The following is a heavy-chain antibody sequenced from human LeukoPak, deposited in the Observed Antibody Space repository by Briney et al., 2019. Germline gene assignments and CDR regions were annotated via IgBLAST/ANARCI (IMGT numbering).Heavy chain of an antibody. V-gene: IGHV3-7*01. CDR3: ARASYSNYAIYYFDY. D-gene: IGHD4-4*01. J-gene: IGHJ4*02. CDR2: IKQDGSEK. Sequence: GGSLRLSCAASGFTFSSYWMSWVRQAPGKGLEWVANIKQDGSEKYYVDSVKGRFTISRDNAKNSLYLQMNSLRAEDTAVYYCARASYSNYAIYYFDYWGQGTLVTVSS. CDR1: GFTFSSYW.